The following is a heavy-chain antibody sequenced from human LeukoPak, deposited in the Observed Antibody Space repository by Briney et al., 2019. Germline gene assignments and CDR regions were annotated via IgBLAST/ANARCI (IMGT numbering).Heavy chain of an antibody. Sequence: SETLSLTCAVYGGSFSGYYWSWIRQPPGKGLEWIGEINHSGSTNYNPSLKSRVTISVDTSKNQLSLKLSSVTAADTAVYYCARRKYYGSGSYAHWGQGTLVTVSS. V-gene: IGHV4-34*01. CDR3: ARRKYYGSGSYAH. CDR1: GGSFSGYY. D-gene: IGHD3-10*01. CDR2: INHSGST. J-gene: IGHJ4*02.